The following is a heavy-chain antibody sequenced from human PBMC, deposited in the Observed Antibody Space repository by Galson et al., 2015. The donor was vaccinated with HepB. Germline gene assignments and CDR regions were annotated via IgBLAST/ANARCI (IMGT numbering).Heavy chain of an antibody. CDR3: ARDINYYDSSGYPTYDY. J-gene: IGHJ4*02. Sequence: SLRLSCAASGFTFSSYGMHWVRQAPGKGLEWVAVIWYDGSNKYYADSVKGRFTISRDNSKNTLYLQMSSLRAEDTAVYYCARDINYYDSSGYPTYDYWGQGTLVTVSS. V-gene: IGHV3-33*01. D-gene: IGHD3-22*01. CDR1: GFTFSSYG. CDR2: IWYDGSNK.